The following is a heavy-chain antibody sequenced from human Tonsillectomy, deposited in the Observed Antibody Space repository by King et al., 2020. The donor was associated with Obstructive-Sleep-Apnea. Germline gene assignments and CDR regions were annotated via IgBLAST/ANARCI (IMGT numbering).Heavy chain of an antibody. Sequence: IQLVQSGAEVKKPGASVKVSCKASGYTFTSHGLNWVRQAPGQGLEWLGWISAYNGNRMSAQRIQDRISMTTDTSTNTAYMELRSLRSDDTAIYYCTRDQGGDDFPSYFDYWGQGTLVTVSS. J-gene: IGHJ4*02. D-gene: IGHD2-21*02. CDR2: ISAYNGNR. V-gene: IGHV1-18*04. CDR3: TRDQGGDDFPSYFDY. CDR1: GYTFTSHG.